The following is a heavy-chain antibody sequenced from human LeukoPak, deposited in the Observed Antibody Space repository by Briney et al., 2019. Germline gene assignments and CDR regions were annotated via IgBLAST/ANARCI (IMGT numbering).Heavy chain of an antibody. Sequence: ASVKVSCKASGYTFSSYGITWVRQAPGQGLEWMGWISAHNGNTNYAQNLQGRVTMTTDTSTNTAYMELRSLRSDDTAVYYCARGHSAIFGVVTSDYWGQGTLVTVSS. CDR3: ARGHSAIFGVVTSDY. CDR2: ISAHNGNT. J-gene: IGHJ4*02. CDR1: GYTFSSYG. V-gene: IGHV1-18*01. D-gene: IGHD3-3*01.